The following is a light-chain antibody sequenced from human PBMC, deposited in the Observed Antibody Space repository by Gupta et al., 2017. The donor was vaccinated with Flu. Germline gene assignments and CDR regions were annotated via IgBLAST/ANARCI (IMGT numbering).Light chain of an antibody. Sequence: DIVMTQSPDSLAVSLGERATINCKSSQSVLYSSNNKNNLAWYQQKPGQPPKLLIYWASSREAGVPDRFSGSGSGTDFTLTISSLQAEDVAVYYCQQDHSPPLTFGGGTKVVIK. CDR2: WAS. CDR3: QQDHSPPLT. V-gene: IGKV4-1*01. J-gene: IGKJ4*01. CDR1: QSVLYSSNNKNN.